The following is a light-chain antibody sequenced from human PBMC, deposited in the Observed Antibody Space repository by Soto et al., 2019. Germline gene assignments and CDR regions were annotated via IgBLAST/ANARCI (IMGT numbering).Light chain of an antibody. J-gene: IGKJ2*01. CDR2: AAS. CDR1: QSISVH. CDR3: QQSYITPYT. V-gene: IGKV1-39*01. Sequence: DIQMTQSPSSLSASVGDTVTITCRASQSISVHLNWCQQKPGKVPKLLIYAASNLQSGVPSSFSGSGSETDFALTISSLQPEDFATYYCQQSYITPYTFGQGTKLQIK.